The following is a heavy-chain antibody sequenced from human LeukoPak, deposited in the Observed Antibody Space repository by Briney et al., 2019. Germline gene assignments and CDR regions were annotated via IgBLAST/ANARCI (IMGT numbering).Heavy chain of an antibody. Sequence: GRSLRLSCAASGFSFSNYVMYWVRQAPRKGLEWVAVISYDGNNRYYADSVKGRFTISRDNSKNTLYLQMSSLRGEDTAVYYCAKGLQVAEPPDYWGQGILVTVSS. D-gene: IGHD2-15*01. V-gene: IGHV3-30*18. CDR3: AKGLQVAEPPDY. CDR1: GFSFSNYV. J-gene: IGHJ4*02. CDR2: ISYDGNNR.